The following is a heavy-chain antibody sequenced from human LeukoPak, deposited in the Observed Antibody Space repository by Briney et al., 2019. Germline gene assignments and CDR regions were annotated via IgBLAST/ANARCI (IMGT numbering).Heavy chain of an antibody. V-gene: IGHV4-34*01. CDR2: IDRHGNT. CDR3: ARRGGGNYPYYFDY. Sequence: SSETLSLTCAIYDESFSGYLSDSYWSWVRRPPGKGLEWIGEIDRHGNTNYSPSLKSRVTILIQTSKSQFSLNLNSVTDADTAVYCARRGGGNYPYYFDYWGRGTPVTVSS. CDR1: DESFSGYLSDSY. J-gene: IGHJ4*02. D-gene: IGHD3-16*01.